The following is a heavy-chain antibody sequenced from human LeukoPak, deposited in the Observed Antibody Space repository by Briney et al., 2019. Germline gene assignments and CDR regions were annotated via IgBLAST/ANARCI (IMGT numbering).Heavy chain of an antibody. CDR1: GGSISSGGYY. V-gene: IGHV4-31*03. D-gene: IGHD2-15*01. Sequence: SETLSLTCTVSGGSISSGGYYWSWIRQHPGKGLEWIGYIYYSGSTYYNPSLKSRLTISVDTSRNQFSLKLSSVTAADTAVYYCARSGLSATGEFDYWGQGTLVTVSS. CDR3: ARSGLSATGEFDY. CDR2: IYYSGST. J-gene: IGHJ4*02.